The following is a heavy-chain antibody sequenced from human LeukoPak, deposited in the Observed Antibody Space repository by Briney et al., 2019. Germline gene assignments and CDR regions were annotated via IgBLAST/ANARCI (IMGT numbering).Heavy chain of an antibody. Sequence: SETLSLTCTVSGGSISSYYWSWIRQPPGKGLEWIGYIYYSGSTNYNPSLKSRVTISVDKSTNQFSLMLSSVTAADTAVYYCARDRYYYDSSGWRVVAFDIWGQGTMVTVSS. CDR3: ARDRYYYDSSGWRVVAFDI. V-gene: IGHV4-59*01. D-gene: IGHD3-22*01. J-gene: IGHJ3*02. CDR1: GGSISSYY. CDR2: IYYSGST.